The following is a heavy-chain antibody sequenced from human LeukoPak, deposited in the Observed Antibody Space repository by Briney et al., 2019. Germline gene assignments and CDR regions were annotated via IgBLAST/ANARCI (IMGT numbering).Heavy chain of an antibody. J-gene: IGHJ3*02. CDR1: GFIFEDYA. CDR2: ITSNSGYV. V-gene: IGHV3-9*01. CDR3: TRWDWGAADAFHI. Sequence: GGSLRLSCTVSGFIFEDYAMHWVRQVPGKGLEWVSSITSNSGYVAYADSVKGRFSISRDNAKSTVYLQMNSLSAEDSAVYYCTRWDWGAADAFHIWGQGTMVTVSS. D-gene: IGHD7-27*01.